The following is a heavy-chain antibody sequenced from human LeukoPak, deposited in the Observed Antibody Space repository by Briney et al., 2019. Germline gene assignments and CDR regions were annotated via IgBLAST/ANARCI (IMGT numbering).Heavy chain of an antibody. CDR2: IYSGGST. J-gene: IGHJ4*02. D-gene: IGHD3-10*01. V-gene: IGHV3-66*02. CDR1: GVTFSSYA. Sequence: GGSLRLSCVVSGVTFSSYAVNWVRQAPEKGLEWVSVIYSGGSTYYADSVKGRFTISRDNSRSTLYLQMNSLRPEDTAIYYCAREGYYGSGSPPSLYFDYWGQGTLVTVSS. CDR3: AREGYYGSGSPPSLYFDY.